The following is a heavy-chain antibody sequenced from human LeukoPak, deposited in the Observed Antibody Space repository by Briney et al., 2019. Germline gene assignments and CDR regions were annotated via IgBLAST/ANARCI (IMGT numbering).Heavy chain of an antibody. J-gene: IGHJ4*02. Sequence: ASVKVSCKTSGYTFSGHYMHWVGQAPGQGLEWMGWIYPNSGGTNYAQKFQGRLTLTRDTSISTAYMQLSRLRSDDTAVYFCARVVGFGDYPFDFWGQGTLVTVSS. V-gene: IGHV1-2*02. CDR3: ARVVGFGDYPFDF. CDR1: GYTFSGHY. D-gene: IGHD4-17*01. CDR2: IYPNSGGT.